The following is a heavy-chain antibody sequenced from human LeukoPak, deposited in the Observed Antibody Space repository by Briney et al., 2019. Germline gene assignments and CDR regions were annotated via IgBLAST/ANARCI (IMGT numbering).Heavy chain of an antibody. CDR1: GFTFSSYG. J-gene: IGHJ6*03. D-gene: IGHD7-27*01. V-gene: IGHV3-30*02. CDR3: AKDRGETGDRWYYYYYMDV. CDR2: IRYDGSNK. Sequence: GGSLRLSCAASGFTFSSYGMHWVRQAPGKGLEWVAFIRYDGSNKYYADSVKGRFTISRDNSKNTLYLQMNSLRAEDTAVYYCAKDRGETGDRWYYYYYMDVWGKGTTVTVSS.